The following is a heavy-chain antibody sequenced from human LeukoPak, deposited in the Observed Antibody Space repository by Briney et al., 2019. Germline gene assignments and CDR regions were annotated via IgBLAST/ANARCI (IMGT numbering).Heavy chain of an antibody. CDR3: ARDYGDYEGGLDP. D-gene: IGHD4-17*01. J-gene: IGHJ5*02. CDR2: IYYSGST. Sequence: PSETLSLTCTVSGGSISSYYWSWIRQPPGKGLEWIGYIYYSGSTNYNPSLKSRVTISVDTSKNQFSLKLSSVTAADTAVYYCARDYGDYEGGLDPWGQGTLVTVSS. CDR1: GGSISSYY. V-gene: IGHV4-59*01.